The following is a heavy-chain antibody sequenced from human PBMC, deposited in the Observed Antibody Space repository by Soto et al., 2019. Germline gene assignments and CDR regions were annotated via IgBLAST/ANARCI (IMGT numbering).Heavy chain of an antibody. J-gene: IGHJ5*02. D-gene: IGHD3-22*01. V-gene: IGHV4-34*01. CDR2: INHIGST. CDR1: GGSFSGYY. CDR3: ARYLSCDSISCQNWFDP. Sequence: SETLSLTCAAYGGSFSGYYWTWIRQPPGKGLEWIGEINHIGSTNYNPSLQSRVTISVDTSKNQFSLKLSSVTAADTAVYYCARYLSCDSISCQNWFDPWGQGTLVTVSS.